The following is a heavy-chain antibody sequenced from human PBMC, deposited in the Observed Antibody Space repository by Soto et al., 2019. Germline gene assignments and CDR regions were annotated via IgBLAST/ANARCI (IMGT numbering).Heavy chain of an antibody. J-gene: IGHJ4*02. Sequence: PSETLSLTCAVSGYSISSGYYWGWIRQPPGKGLEWIGSIYHSGSTYYNPSLKSRVTISVDTSKNQFSLKLSPVTAADTAVYYCARAHKDGYNYSPFDYWGQGTLVTVSS. CDR1: GYSISSGYY. V-gene: IGHV4-38-2*01. D-gene: IGHD5-12*01. CDR3: ARAHKDGYNYSPFDY. CDR2: IYHSGST.